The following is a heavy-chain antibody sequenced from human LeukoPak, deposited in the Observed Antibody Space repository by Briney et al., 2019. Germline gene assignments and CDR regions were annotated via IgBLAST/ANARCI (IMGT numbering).Heavy chain of an antibody. Sequence: GGSLRLSCAASGFTFSSYAMRWVRQAPGKGLEWVAVISYDGSNKYYADSVKGRFTISRDNSKNTLYLQMNSLRAEDTAVYYCARDHRSRGFDYWGQGTLVTVSS. CDR2: ISYDGSNK. V-gene: IGHV3-30-3*01. J-gene: IGHJ4*02. CDR1: GFTFSSYA. D-gene: IGHD2-15*01. CDR3: ARDHRSRGFDY.